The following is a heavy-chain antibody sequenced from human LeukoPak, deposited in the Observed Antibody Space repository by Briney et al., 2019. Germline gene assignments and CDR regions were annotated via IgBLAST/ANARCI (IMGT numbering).Heavy chain of an antibody. CDR3: ARGFRGYSYGSFDY. Sequence: SETLSLTCTVSGGSISSYCWSWIRQPPGKGLEWIGYIYYSGSTNYNPSLKSRVTISVDTSKNQFSLKLSSVTAADTAVYYCARGFRGYSYGSFDYWGQGTLVTVSS. J-gene: IGHJ4*02. D-gene: IGHD5-18*01. CDR1: GGSISSYC. CDR2: IYYSGST. V-gene: IGHV4-59*08.